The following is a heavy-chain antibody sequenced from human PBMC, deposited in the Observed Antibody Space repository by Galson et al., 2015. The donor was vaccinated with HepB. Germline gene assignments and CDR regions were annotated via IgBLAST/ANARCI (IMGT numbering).Heavy chain of an antibody. CDR1: GFNFGTYW. Sequence: SLRLSCAASGFNFGTYWMIWVRQAPGKGLERVANIKQGGSEKLYVDSVKGRFTISRDNAKNSLYLQMNSLRDEDTAVYYCARDGRGSIPFDYWGQGVLVIVSS. CDR2: IKQGGSEK. D-gene: IGHD3-10*01. J-gene: IGHJ4*02. CDR3: ARDGRGSIPFDY. V-gene: IGHV3-7*01.